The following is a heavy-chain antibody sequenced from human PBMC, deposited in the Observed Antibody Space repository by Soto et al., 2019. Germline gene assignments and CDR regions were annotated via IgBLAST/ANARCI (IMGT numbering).Heavy chain of an antibody. Sequence: GGSLRLSCAASGFTFSSYAMSWVRQAPGKGLEWVSAISGSGGSTYYADSVKGRFTISGDNSKNTLYLQMNSLRAEDTAVYYCAKDDFYDFWSGYTHFDYWGQGTLVTVSS. CDR2: ISGSGGST. CDR1: GFTFSSYA. J-gene: IGHJ4*02. CDR3: AKDDFYDFWSGYTHFDY. V-gene: IGHV3-23*01. D-gene: IGHD3-3*01.